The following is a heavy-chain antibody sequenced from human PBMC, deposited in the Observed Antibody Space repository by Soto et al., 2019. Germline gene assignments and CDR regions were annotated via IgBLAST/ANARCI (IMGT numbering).Heavy chain of an antibody. V-gene: IGHV1-3*01. J-gene: IGHJ5*02. CDR2: INAANGDT. CDR3: VRRHVSATGIDWFDP. D-gene: IGHD6-13*01. Sequence: ASVKVSCKASGYTFTSYGIHWVRQAPGQRLEWMGWINAANGDTKYSPKFQGRVTITRDTSASTAYMELSSLRSEDTAVYYCVRRHVSATGIDWFDPWGQGTLGTVSS. CDR1: GYTFTSYG.